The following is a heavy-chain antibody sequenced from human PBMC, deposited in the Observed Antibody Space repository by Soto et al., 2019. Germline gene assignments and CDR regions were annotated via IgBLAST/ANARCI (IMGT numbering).Heavy chain of an antibody. CDR3: ARLSGSSVPGRNYYYYSSDV. D-gene: IGHD3-3*01. J-gene: IGHJ6*03. CDR2: ISSSGTT. CDR1: GGSISGYY. Sequence: QVQLQESGPGLVKPSETLALTCAVSGGSISGYYWAWIRQPPGQGLEWIGYISSSGTTNYNPSLKNRVTISVDTSKNQFSLKLSSLTAADTAVFYCARLSGSSVPGRNYYYYSSDVWGKGTTVTVSS. V-gene: IGHV4-59*01.